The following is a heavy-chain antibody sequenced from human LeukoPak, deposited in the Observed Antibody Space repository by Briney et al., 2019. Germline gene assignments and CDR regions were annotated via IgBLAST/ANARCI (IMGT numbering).Heavy chain of an antibody. CDR1: GFTFSNSG. D-gene: IGHD3-3*01. Sequence: GGTLRLSCAASGFTFSNSGMDWVRQAPGKGLEWVSTISGSGDSTYYADSVKGRFTSSRDNSKDTLYLQMNSLRAEDTAVYYCAKGAYYADWGQGTLVTVSS. CDR2: ISGSGDST. V-gene: IGHV3-23*01. CDR3: AKGAYYAD. J-gene: IGHJ4*02.